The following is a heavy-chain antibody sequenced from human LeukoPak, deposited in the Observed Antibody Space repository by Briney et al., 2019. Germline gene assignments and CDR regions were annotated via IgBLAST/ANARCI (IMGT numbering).Heavy chain of an antibody. CDR1: AGSSSGYS. D-gene: IGHD6-13*01. J-gene: IGHJ4*02. V-gene: IGHV4-34*01. CDR3: ARVTGYVMEDYFDY. CDR2: INHSGST. Sequence: PQTLSPTCALYAGSSSGYSCGWVRQPPRGGQEWIGEINHSGSTNYNPSLKSRVTISVDTSKNQFSLRLSSVTAADTAVYYCARVTGYVMEDYFDYWGQGTLVTVSS.